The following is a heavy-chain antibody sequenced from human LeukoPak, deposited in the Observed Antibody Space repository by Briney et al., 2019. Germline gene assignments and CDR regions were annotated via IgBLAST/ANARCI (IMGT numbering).Heavy chain of an antibody. J-gene: IGHJ4*02. CDR1: GFTFSTYA. CDR2: ISGSGDST. V-gene: IGHV3-23*01. CDR3: ARDHGSGSYYSDY. Sequence: GGSLRLSCAASGFTFSTYAVNWVRQAPGKGLEWVSTISGSGDSTYYADSVKGRFTISRDNSKDTLYLQMNSLRAEDTAVYYCARDHGSGSYYSDYWGQGTLVTVSS. D-gene: IGHD3-10*01.